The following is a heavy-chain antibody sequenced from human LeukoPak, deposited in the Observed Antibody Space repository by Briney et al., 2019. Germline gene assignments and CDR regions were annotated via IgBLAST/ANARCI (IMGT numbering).Heavy chain of an antibody. J-gene: IGHJ4*02. CDR1: GFTFSTSW. CDR3: AKLLGTATRYDY. V-gene: IGHV3-7*01. Sequence: GGSLRLSCVTSGFTFSTSWMSWVRQAPGKGLEWVASINPDGSTRHHVDSVKGRFTISRDNAKKSLSLQMGALRAEDTAVYFCAKLLGTATRYDYWGLGTLVIASS. CDR2: INPDGSTR. D-gene: IGHD1-7*01.